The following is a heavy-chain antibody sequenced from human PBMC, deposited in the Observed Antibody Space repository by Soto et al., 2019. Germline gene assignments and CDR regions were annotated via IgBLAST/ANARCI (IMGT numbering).Heavy chain of an antibody. Sequence: PGGSLRLSCAASGFTFSSYAMHWVRQAPGKGLEWVAVISYDGSNKYYADSVKGRFTISRDNSKNTLYLQMNSLRAEDTAVHYCASPQSPYNWNDASYDAFDIWGQGTMVTVSS. CDR3: ASPQSPYNWNDASYDAFDI. V-gene: IGHV3-30-3*01. CDR2: ISYDGSNK. D-gene: IGHD1-20*01. J-gene: IGHJ3*02. CDR1: GFTFSSYA.